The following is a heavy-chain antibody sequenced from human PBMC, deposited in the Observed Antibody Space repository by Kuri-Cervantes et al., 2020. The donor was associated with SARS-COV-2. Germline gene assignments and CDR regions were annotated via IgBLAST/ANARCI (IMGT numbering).Heavy chain of an antibody. J-gene: IGHJ4*02. V-gene: IGHV4-39*01. CDR2: IYYSGST. D-gene: IGHD3-16*01. CDR1: GGSISSSSYY. Sequence: SETLSLTRTVSGGSISSSSYYWGWIRQPPGKGLEWIGSIYYSGSTYYNPSLKSRVTISVDTSKNQFSLKLSSVTAADTAVYYCARLLPGPVDYWGQGTLVTVSS. CDR3: ARLLPGPVDY.